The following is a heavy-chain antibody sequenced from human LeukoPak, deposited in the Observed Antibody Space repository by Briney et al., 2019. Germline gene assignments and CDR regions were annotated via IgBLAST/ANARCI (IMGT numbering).Heavy chain of an antibody. CDR1: GFTSTNAW. V-gene: IGHV3-15*01. Sequence: GGSLRLSCAASGFTSTNAWMSWVRQAPGKGLEWVGRIRSKTDGGTTDYAAPVQGRFTISREDSKNTLYLRMDSLKTEDSAAYYCATGITTAALLYYFDFWGQGTPVTVSS. CDR2: IRSKTDGGTT. D-gene: IGHD2-2*01. J-gene: IGHJ4*02. CDR3: ATGITTAALLYYFDF.